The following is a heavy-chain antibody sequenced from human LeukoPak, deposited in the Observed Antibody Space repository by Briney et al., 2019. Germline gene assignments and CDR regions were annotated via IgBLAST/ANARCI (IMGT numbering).Heavy chain of an antibody. CDR2: IYYSGST. J-gene: IGHJ4*01. V-gene: IGHV4-39*07. Sequence: PSETLSLTCTVSGGSISSSSYYWGWIRQPPGKGLEWIGSIYYSGSTYYNPSLKSRVTISVDTSKNQFSLKLSSVTAADTAVYYCARANYYDIFDYWGQGTLVTVSS. CDR3: ARANYYDIFDY. D-gene: IGHD3-22*01. CDR1: GGSISSSSYY.